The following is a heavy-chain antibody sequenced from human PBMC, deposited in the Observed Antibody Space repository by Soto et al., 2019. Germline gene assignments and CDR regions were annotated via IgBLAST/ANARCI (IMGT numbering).Heavy chain of an antibody. D-gene: IGHD2-2*02. V-gene: IGHV2-5*02. Sequence: KESGPTLVKPTQTLTLTCTFSGFSLSTSGEGVGWIAQPPGEALEWLGIIFWDDDKRYSPSLKTRVTITKDTSKNQLVVTMTKRDPVDTATYYCAHLPWQYLWPRAPVVYWGQGTPVTVSS. J-gene: IGHJ4*02. CDR2: IFWDDDK. CDR1: GFSLSTSGEG. CDR3: AHLPWQYLWPRAPVVY.